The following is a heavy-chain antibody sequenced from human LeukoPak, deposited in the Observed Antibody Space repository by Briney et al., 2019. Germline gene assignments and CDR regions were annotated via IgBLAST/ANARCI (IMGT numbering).Heavy chain of an antibody. CDR3: ARGPHYDSSGYWFDY. CDR2: ISAYNGNT. V-gene: IGHV1-18*01. D-gene: IGHD3-22*01. Sequence: ASVKVSCKASGYTFTSYAMNWVRQAPGQGLEWMGWISAYNGNTNYAQKLQGRVTMTTDTSTSTAYMELRSLRSDDTAVYYCARGPHYDSSGYWFDYWGQGTLVTVSS. CDR1: GYTFTSYA. J-gene: IGHJ4*02.